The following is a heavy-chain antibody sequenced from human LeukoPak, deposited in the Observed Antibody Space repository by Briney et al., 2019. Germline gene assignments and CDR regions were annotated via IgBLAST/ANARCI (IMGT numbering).Heavy chain of an antibody. Sequence: GRSLRLSCAASGLSFRNYGMHCVRQAPGKGLEWVAVISDDGSYKNYADSVKGRFTISRDNSNNTLYLQMNSLRAEDTAVYYCAKHRDTTSSGTFDYWGQGTLVTVSS. CDR2: ISDDGSYK. CDR1: GLSFRNYG. J-gene: IGHJ4*02. D-gene: IGHD6-13*01. V-gene: IGHV3-30*18. CDR3: AKHRDTTSSGTFDY.